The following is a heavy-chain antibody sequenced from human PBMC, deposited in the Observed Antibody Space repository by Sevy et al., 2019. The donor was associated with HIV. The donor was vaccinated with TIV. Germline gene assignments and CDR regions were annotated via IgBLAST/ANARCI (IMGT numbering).Heavy chain of an antibody. J-gene: IGHJ6*02. D-gene: IGHD6-13*01. CDR2: IYYNGHT. CDR1: GGSIVSSSYY. CDR3: ARSAAGHEYYYGLHV. V-gene: IGHV4-39*01. Sequence: SETLSLTCSVSGGSIVSSSYYWNWIRQPPGKGLEWIGSIYYNGHTYYNPSLKSRLTISIDTSKNQFYLTLSSVTAADTSIYYCARSAAGHEYYYGLHVWGQGATVTVSS.